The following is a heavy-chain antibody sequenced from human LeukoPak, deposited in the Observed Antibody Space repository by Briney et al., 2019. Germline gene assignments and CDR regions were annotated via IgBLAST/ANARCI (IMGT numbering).Heavy chain of an antibody. D-gene: IGHD6-13*01. Sequence: LPAGSLRLSCAASGFTFSSYALSWVRQPPGKGLEWVSAVSGSGGNTYYADSVKGRFTISKHNSKTPLNLQINSLRAEDTAIYCCAKRQGSSWYSLPPFYYWGQRTLVTVSS. CDR1: GFTFSSYA. V-gene: IGHV3-23*01. J-gene: IGHJ4*02. CDR3: AKRQGSSWYSLPPFYY. CDR2: VSGSGGNT.